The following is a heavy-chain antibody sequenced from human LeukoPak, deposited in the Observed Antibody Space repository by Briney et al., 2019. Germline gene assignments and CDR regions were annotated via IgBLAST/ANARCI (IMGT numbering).Heavy chain of an antibody. CDR1: GYKFIDYW. D-gene: IGHD5-24*01. Sequence: GESLKIPCQGSGYKFIDYWIGWVRHMPGKGLEWMGVIYPSDSDARYSPSFQGQVTISADKSISTAYLQWSSLKASDTAMYYCARLDGGPMATMVDYWGQGTLVTVSS. CDR3: ARLDGGPMATMVDY. V-gene: IGHV5-51*01. J-gene: IGHJ4*02. CDR2: IYPSDSDA.